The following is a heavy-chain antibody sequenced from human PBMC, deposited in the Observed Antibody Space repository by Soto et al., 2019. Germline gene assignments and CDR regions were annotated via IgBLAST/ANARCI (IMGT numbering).Heavy chain of an antibody. D-gene: IGHD6-13*01. J-gene: IGHJ4*02. CDR2: ISYDGSNK. V-gene: IGHV3-30-3*01. CDR1: GFTFSSYA. CDR3: ARGSSSLFDY. Sequence: PGGTLRLSCAASGFTFSSYAMHWVRQAPGKGLEWVAVISYDGSNKYYADSVKDRFTISRDNSKNTLYLQMNSLRAEDTAVYYCARGSSSLFDYWGQGTLVTVSS.